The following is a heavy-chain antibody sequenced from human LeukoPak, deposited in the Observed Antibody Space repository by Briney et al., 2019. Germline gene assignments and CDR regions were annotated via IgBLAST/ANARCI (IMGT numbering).Heavy chain of an antibody. J-gene: IGHJ4*02. CDR1: GGTFSSYA. CDR3: ASHCSSTSCQDY. CDR2: IIPILGIA. D-gene: IGHD2-2*01. V-gene: IGHV1-69*04. Sequence: ASVKVSCKASGGTFSSYAISWVRQAPGQGLEWMGRIIPILGIANYAQKFQGRVTITADKSTSTAYMELSSLRSEDTAVYYCASHCSSTSCQDYWGQGTLVTVSS.